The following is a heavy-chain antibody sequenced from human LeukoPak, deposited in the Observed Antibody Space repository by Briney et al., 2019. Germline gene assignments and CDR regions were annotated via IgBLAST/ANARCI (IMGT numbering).Heavy chain of an antibody. J-gene: IGHJ4*02. V-gene: IGHV3-11*01. D-gene: IGHD6-19*01. CDR3: GYYSSGWYY. Sequence: PSETLSLTCAVYGGSFSGYYWSWIRQAPGKGLEWVSYISSSGSTIYYADSVKGRFTISRDNAKNSLYLQMNSLRAEDTAVYYCGYYSSGWYYWGQGTLVTVSS. CDR1: GGSFSGYY. CDR2: ISSSGSTI.